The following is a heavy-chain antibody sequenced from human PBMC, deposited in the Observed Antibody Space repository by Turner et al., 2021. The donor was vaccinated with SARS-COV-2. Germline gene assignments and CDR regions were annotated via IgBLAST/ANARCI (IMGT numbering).Heavy chain of an antibody. Sequence: QEQLQPWGAGLLKPSETLSLTCAVYGGSFSGYYWSFIRQPPGKGLEWMGEINHSGDTNYNPPLQSRVITSVDTSNNHFSLKLTSVTAADTAVYYCARGRDDYIWGSPTPTYYFDYWGQGTLVTVSS. CDR2: INHSGDT. J-gene: IGHJ4*02. D-gene: IGHD3-16*01. V-gene: IGHV4-34*01. CDR1: GGSFSGYY. CDR3: ARGRDDYIWGSPTPTYYFDY.